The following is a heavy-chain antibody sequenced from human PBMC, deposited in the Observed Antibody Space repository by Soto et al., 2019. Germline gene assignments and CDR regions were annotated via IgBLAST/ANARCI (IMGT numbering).Heavy chain of an antibody. D-gene: IGHD1-1*01. Sequence: QLQLQESGPGLVKPSGTLSLTCGVSGGSLSTPVWWSWVRLPPGKGLEWIGEVFHSGSANYNPSLQSRVTISLDKSTNQFSLRLSSVTAADTAVYYCARKAWTRLVYWGQGALVTVSS. J-gene: IGHJ4*02. V-gene: IGHV4-4*02. CDR3: ARKAWTRLVY. CDR1: GGSLSTPVW. CDR2: VFHSGSA.